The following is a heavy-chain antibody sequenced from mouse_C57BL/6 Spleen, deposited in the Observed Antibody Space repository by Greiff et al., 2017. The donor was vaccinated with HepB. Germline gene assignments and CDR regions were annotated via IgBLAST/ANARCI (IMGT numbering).Heavy chain of an antibody. Sequence: VQLQQSGPGLVKPSQSLSLTCSVTGYSITSGYYWNWIRQFPGNKLEWMGYISYDGSNNYNPSLKNRISITRDTSKNQYFLKLNSVTTEDTATYYCARASLITKGGAMDYWGQGTSVTVSS. CDR2: ISYDGSN. J-gene: IGHJ4*01. CDR3: ARASLITKGGAMDY. CDR1: GYSITSGYY. V-gene: IGHV3-6*01. D-gene: IGHD1-1*01.